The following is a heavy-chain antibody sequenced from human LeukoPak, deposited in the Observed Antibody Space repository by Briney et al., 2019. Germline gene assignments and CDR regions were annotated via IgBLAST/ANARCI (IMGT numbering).Heavy chain of an antibody. J-gene: IGHJ5*02. CDR3: ARAGSVADSVNWFDP. Sequence: SVKVSCKASGGTFSSYAISWVRQAPGQGLEWMGGIIPIFGTANYAQKFQGRVTITADESTSTAYMELSSLRSEDTAVYHCARAGSVADSVNWFDPWGQGTLVTVSS. CDR2: IIPIFGTA. V-gene: IGHV1-69*13. D-gene: IGHD3-10*01. CDR1: GGTFSSYA.